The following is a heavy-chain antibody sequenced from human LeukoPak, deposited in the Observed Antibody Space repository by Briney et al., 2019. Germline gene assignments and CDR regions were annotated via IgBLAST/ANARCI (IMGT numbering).Heavy chain of an antibody. CDR1: GFTFSSYS. D-gene: IGHD2-8*01. J-gene: IGHJ4*02. CDR3: ARGILYAGRFDY. V-gene: IGHV3-48*01. Sequence: GGSLRLSCAASGFTFSSYSVNWVRQAPGKGLEWVSYISRTSGTIYYADSVKGRFTISRDNAKNSLYLQMNSLRAEDTAVYYCARGILYAGRFDYWGQGTLVTVSS. CDR2: ISRTSGTI.